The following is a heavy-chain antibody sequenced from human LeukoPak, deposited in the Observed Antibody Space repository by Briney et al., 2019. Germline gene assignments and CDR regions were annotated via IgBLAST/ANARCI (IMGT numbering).Heavy chain of an antibody. CDR1: GYTFTGYY. CDR3: AREQPADNYYGMDV. CDR2: INPNSGGT. V-gene: IGHV1-2*06. Sequence: GASVKVSCKDSGYTFTGYYMHWVRQAPGQGLEWMGRINPNSGGTNYAQKFQGRVTMTRDTSISTAYMELSSLRSDDTAVYYCAREQPADNYYGMDVWGQGTTVTVSS. D-gene: IGHD2-2*01. J-gene: IGHJ6*02.